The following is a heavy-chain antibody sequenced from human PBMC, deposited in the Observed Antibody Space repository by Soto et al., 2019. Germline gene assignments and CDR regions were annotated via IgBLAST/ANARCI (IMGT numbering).Heavy chain of an antibody. CDR2: IRTSNAAT. CDR1: GYTFTSYG. Sequence: ASVKVSCKTSGYTFTSYGISWVRQAPGQGLEWMGWIRTSNAATNYAKNFQGRVTMTTDTSTSTAYMELRSLRSDDTAVYYCARGAYGEVSFDYSGQGTQVTVSS. D-gene: IGHD3-10*01. CDR3: ARGAYGEVSFDY. V-gene: IGHV1-18*01. J-gene: IGHJ4*02.